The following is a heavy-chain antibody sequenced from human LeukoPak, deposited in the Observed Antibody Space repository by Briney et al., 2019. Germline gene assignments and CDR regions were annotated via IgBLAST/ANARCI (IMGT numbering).Heavy chain of an antibody. D-gene: IGHD1-26*01. CDR3: ARAGGYSGSYYEFDY. Sequence: SETLSLTCAVSGYSISSGYYWGWIRQPPGKGLEWIGTIYHSGSPYYNPSLKSRVTISVDTSKNQFSLKLSSVTAADTAVYYCARAGGYSGSYYEFDYWGQGTLVTVSS. J-gene: IGHJ4*02. V-gene: IGHV4-38-2*01. CDR1: GYSISSGYY. CDR2: IYHSGSP.